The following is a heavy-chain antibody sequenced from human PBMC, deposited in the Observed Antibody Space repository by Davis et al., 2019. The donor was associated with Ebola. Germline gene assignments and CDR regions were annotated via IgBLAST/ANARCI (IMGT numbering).Heavy chain of an antibody. D-gene: IGHD5-24*01. CDR2: ISATSSYI. CDR3: ARDSGDGYNVYFDY. CDR1: GFTFRSYS. Sequence: GESLKISCAASGFTFRSYSMTWVRQAPGKGLEWVSSISATSSYIFYADSVKGRFTITRDNAKNTLYLQMNSLRAEDTAVYYCARDSGDGYNVYFDYWGQGTLVTVSS. V-gene: IGHV3-21*01. J-gene: IGHJ4*02.